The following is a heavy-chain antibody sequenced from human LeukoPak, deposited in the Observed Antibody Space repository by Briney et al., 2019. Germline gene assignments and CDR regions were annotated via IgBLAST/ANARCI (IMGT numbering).Heavy chain of an antibody. CDR2: ISSSGTTI. CDR1: GFSFSSYE. CDR3: ARDGAVTGIQWFDT. J-gene: IGHJ5*02. V-gene: IGHV3-48*03. Sequence: GGSLRLSCVVSGFSFSSYEMNWVRHAPGKGLEGVSYISSSGTTIYYAGSVKGRFTISRDTAKNSLYLQMNSLRAEDTAAYYCARDGAVTGIQWFDTWGQGTLVTVSS. D-gene: IGHD1-20*01.